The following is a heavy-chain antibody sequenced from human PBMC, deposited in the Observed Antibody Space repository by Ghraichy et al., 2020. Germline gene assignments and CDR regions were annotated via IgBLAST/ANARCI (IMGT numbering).Heavy chain of an antibody. V-gene: IGHV4-39*01. Sequence: SETLSLTCTVSGGSISSNIFYWAWIRQPPGKGLEWIGSIYYSGSTYYNPSLKSRATISVDTSKNQFSLKLSSVTAADTAVYYCARHPTRFGESSDFDYWGQGTLVTVSS. D-gene: IGHD3-10*01. CDR1: GGSISSNIFY. CDR3: ARHPTRFGESSDFDY. CDR2: IYYSGST. J-gene: IGHJ4*02.